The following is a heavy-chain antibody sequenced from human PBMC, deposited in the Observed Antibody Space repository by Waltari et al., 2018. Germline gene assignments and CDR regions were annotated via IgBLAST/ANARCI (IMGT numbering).Heavy chain of an antibody. CDR2: MNPNSGTT. D-gene: IGHD5-12*01. Sequence: QVQLVQSGAEVKKPGASVKVSCKASGYTFTSYDINWVRQATGQGLEWMGWMNPNSGTTGYAQKFQGRVTITSNTSISTAYMELSSLRSEDTAVYYCARGVSGRPPYYMDVWGKGTTVTVSS. CDR3: ARGVSGRPPYYMDV. CDR1: GYTFTSYD. V-gene: IGHV1-8*03. J-gene: IGHJ6*03.